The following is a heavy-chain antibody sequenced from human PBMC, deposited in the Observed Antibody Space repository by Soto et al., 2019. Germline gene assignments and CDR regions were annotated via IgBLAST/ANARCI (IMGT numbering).Heavy chain of an antibody. V-gene: IGHV4-59*02. CDR2: PSYTGNT. J-gene: IGHJ5*02. D-gene: IGHD4-4*01. CDR1: GGSVTSHH. Sequence: ASETLSLTCFVSGGSVTSHHWSWKRQFPGKRLEWIAYPSYTGNTNYNPSLQSRVTMSLDTSKHQLSIQLTYMTAADTAVYYCARAVHAGFTNYYDPWGQGTLVTVPS. CDR3: ARAVHAGFTNYYDP.